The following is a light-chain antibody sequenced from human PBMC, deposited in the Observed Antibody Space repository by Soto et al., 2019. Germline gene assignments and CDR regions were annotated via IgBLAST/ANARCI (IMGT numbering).Light chain of an antibody. Sequence: EIVMTQSPATLSVSPGERATLSCRASQSVSSNLAWYQQKPGQAPKVLIYGASTRATGIPVRFSGSGSGTELTLTISSLQSEDFAVYYCQQYNNWPRWTFGQGTKVEIK. CDR2: GAS. CDR3: QQYNNWPRWT. CDR1: QSVSSN. J-gene: IGKJ1*01. V-gene: IGKV3-15*01.